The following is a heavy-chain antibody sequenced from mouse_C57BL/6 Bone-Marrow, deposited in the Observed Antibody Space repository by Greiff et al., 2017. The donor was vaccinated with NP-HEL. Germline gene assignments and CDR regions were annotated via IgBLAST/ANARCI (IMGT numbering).Heavy chain of an antibody. CDR1: GFTFSSYA. D-gene: IGHD2-4*01. CDR2: ISDGGSYT. V-gene: IGHV5-4*01. Sequence: EVNVVESGGGLVKPGGSLKLSCAASGFTFSSYAMSWVRQTPEKRLEWVATISDGGSYTYYPDNVKGRFTISRDNAKNNLYLQLSHLKAEDTAMYYWARDRDYPWGQGTLVAVSA. CDR3: ARDRDYP. J-gene: IGHJ3*01.